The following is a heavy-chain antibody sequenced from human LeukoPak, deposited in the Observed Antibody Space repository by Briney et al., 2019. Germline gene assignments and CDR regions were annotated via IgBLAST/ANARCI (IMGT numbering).Heavy chain of an antibody. V-gene: IGHV4-34*01. Sequence: PWETLSLTCAVYGWPFSGYYWSWIRQPPGKGLEWIEEINHSGSTNYNPSLKRRVTISVDTSKNQFSLMLSSVTAVDTAVYDCAKGANRYSYVYRNTGGFDYWGQGTLVTVSS. D-gene: IGHD5-18*01. CDR3: AKGANRYSYVYRNTGGFDY. CDR1: GWPFSGYY. J-gene: IGHJ4*02. CDR2: INHSGST.